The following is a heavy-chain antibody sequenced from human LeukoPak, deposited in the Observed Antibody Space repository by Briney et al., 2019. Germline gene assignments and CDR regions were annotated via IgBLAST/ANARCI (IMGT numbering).Heavy chain of an antibody. J-gene: IGHJ3*02. CDR3: AREVAGTWAFDI. CDR1: GDSVSSNTAA. D-gene: IGHD6-19*01. CDR2: TFYRSNWYD. Sequence: SQTLSLTCAISGDSVSSNTAAWYWIRQSPSRGLEWLGRTFYRSNWYDDYAASVKSRITINPDTSKNQFSLHLKSVTPEDTAVYYCAREVAGTWAFDIWGQGTRVTVSS. V-gene: IGHV6-1*01.